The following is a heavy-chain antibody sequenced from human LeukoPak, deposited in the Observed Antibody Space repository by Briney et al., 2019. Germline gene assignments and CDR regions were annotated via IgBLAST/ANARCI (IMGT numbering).Heavy chain of an antibody. CDR2: ISGSGGNT. J-gene: IGHJ4*02. D-gene: IGHD4-17*01. CDR3: ARRGESASYGDYRFDY. Sequence: GGSLRLSCAASGFTFSSYAMSWVRQAPGKGLEWVSAISGSGGNTYYADSVKGRFTISRDNSMNTLYLQMNSLRAEDTAVYYCARRGESASYGDYRFDYWGQGTLVTVSS. CDR1: GFTFSSYA. V-gene: IGHV3-23*01.